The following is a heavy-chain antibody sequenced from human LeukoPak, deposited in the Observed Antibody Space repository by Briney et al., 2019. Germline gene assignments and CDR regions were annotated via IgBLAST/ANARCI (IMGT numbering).Heavy chain of an antibody. V-gene: IGHV1-46*01. D-gene: IGHD3-3*01. CDR2: INPSGGST. CDR3: ASSSRAGWLLYHYAFDY. Sequence: ASVKVSCKASGYTFTSYYMHWVRQAPGQGLEWMGIINPSGGSTSYAQKFQGRVTMTRDTSTSTVYMELSSLRSEETDVYYCASSSRAGWLLYHYAFDYWGQGTLVTVSS. CDR1: GYTFTSYY. J-gene: IGHJ4*02.